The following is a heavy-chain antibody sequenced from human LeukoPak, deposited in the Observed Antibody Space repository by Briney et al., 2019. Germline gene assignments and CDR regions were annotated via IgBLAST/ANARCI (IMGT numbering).Heavy chain of an antibody. V-gene: IGHV4-39*01. CDR1: GGSISSYY. J-gene: IGHJ4*02. Sequence: SETLSLTCTVSGGSISSYYWGCIRQPPGKGLEWIGNIYYSGSTYYNPSLKSRVTISVDTSKNQFSLKLSSVTAADTAVYYCAAYGSGKGNFDYWGQGTLVTVSS. D-gene: IGHD3-10*01. CDR3: AAYGSGKGNFDY. CDR2: IYYSGST.